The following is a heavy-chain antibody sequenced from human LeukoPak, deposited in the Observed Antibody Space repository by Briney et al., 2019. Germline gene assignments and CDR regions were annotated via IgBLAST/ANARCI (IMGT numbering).Heavy chain of an antibody. D-gene: IGHD5-18*01. CDR3: ARVDTAMDYYYYYMDV. CDR1: GFTFSSYG. CDR2: ISGSGGST. V-gene: IGHV3-23*01. Sequence: PGGSLRLSCAASGFTFSSYGMSWVRQAPGKGLEWVSAISGSGGSTYYADSVKGRFTISRDNSKNTLYLQMNSLRAEDTAVYYCARVDTAMDYYYYYMDVWGKGTTVTISS. J-gene: IGHJ6*03.